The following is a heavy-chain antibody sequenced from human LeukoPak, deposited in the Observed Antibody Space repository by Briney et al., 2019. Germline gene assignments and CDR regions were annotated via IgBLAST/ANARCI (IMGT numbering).Heavy chain of an antibody. CDR2: IYYSGST. J-gene: IGHJ6*02. CDR3: ARDQSITMVRGVIITLDGMDV. Sequence: PSETLSLTCTVSGGSISSYDWSWIRQPPGKGLEWIGYIYYSGSTNYNPSLKSRVTISVDTSKNQFSLKLSSVTAADTAVYYCARDQSITMVRGVIITLDGMDVWGQGTTVTVSS. CDR1: GGSISSYD. V-gene: IGHV4-59*12. D-gene: IGHD3-10*01.